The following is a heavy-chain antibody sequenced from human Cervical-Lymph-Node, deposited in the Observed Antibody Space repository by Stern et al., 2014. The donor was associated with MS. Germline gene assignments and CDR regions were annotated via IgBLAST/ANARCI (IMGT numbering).Heavy chain of an antibody. V-gene: IGHV1-69*06. Sequence: VQLVESGAEVKKPGSSVKVSCKASGGTFSNFAISWVRQAPGQGLEWVGGIIPIFGTSNYPQKFQGRLTIAADTSTNTAYMELSSLKSEDTAMYYCARQGLGVRTSEYWGQGTLVTVSS. D-gene: IGHD2-8*01. CDR1: GGTFSNFA. CDR2: IIPIFGTS. CDR3: ARQGLGVRTSEY. J-gene: IGHJ4*02.